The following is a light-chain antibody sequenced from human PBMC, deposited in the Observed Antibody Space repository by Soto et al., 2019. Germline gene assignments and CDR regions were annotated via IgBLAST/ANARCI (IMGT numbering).Light chain of an antibody. CDR2: DVS. V-gene: IGLV2-14*01. CDR3: SSFTTSSTL. CDR1: SSDIGSYNY. J-gene: IGLJ2*01. Sequence: QSALTQPASVSGSPGQSITISCTGTSSDIGSYNYVSWYQQYPGKAPKLMVYDVSNRPSGDSNRFSGSKSGNTASLTISGLQAEDEADYYCSSFTTSSTLFGGGTKLTVL.